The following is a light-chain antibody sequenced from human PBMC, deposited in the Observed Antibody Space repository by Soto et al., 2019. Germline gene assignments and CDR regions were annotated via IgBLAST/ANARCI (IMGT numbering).Light chain of an antibody. V-gene: IGKV3-15*01. CDR2: DAS. CDR1: QSVSSN. Sequence: DILMTQSPGTLSVSPGERATLSCRASQSVSSNLAWYQQKPCQAPRLLIYDASTRATGIQARFSGSGSGTDFTLIISSLQSEDFAVYFFQKYNTWPPYTFGQGTKLEI. J-gene: IGKJ2*01. CDR3: QKYNTWPPYT.